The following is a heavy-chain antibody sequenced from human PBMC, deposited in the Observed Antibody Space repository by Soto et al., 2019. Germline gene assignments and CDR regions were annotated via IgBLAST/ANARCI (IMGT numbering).Heavy chain of an antibody. V-gene: IGHV4-34*12. J-gene: IGHJ6*02. CDR2: IFFNGVT. CDR3: ARYKSNYYYGMDV. CDR1: GGSFSGYY. D-gene: IGHD1-20*01. Sequence: SSETLSLTCAVYGGSFSGYYWAWIRQPPGKVLEWIGSIFFNGVTYYTPSLKSRVTISVDTSKNQFSLRLRSVTAADTAVYYCARYKSNYYYGMDVWGQGTTVTVSS.